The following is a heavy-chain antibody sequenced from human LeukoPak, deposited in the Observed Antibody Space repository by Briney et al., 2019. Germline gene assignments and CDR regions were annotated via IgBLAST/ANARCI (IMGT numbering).Heavy chain of an antibody. CDR3: ARDLEGYYYASGNYPR. CDR1: GYTFTGYY. V-gene: IGHV1-2*02. CDR2: INPNSGGT. Sequence: ASVKVSCRASGYTFTGYYIHWVRQAPGQGLEWMGLINPNSGGTDYAQKFQGRVTMTRDTSISTAYMELSSLRSDDTAVYYCARDLEGYYYASGNYPRWGQGTLVTVSS. J-gene: IGHJ4*02. D-gene: IGHD3-10*01.